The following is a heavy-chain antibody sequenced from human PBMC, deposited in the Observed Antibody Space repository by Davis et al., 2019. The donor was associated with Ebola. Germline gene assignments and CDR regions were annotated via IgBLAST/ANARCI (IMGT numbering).Heavy chain of an antibody. Sequence: GESLKISCAASGFTFSSYAMSWVRQAPGKGLEWVSTLSGTGGGSTYYADSVKGRFTISRDNSKNTLYLQMNSLRAEDTAVYFCARDLIQNSGGNHGAFDIWGQGTMVTVSA. J-gene: IGHJ3*02. CDR1: GFTFSSYA. D-gene: IGHD4-23*01. CDR3: ARDLIQNSGGNHGAFDI. CDR2: LSGTGGGST. V-gene: IGHV3-23*01.